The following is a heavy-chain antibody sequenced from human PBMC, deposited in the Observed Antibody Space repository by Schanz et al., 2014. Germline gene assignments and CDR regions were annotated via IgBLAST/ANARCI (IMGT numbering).Heavy chain of an antibody. Sequence: QVQLMQSGAEMKKPGASVKVSCKASGYSFTDFYIHWLRQAPGQGPEWLGWINPNSDGTKYAQKFQGRVPMARHASINTAYLDLSSLTSDDTAVYYCARGDVNWFDPWGQGTLVTVSS. J-gene: IGHJ5*02. V-gene: IGHV1-2*02. CDR2: INPNSDGT. CDR1: GYSFTDFY. CDR3: ARGDVNWFDP.